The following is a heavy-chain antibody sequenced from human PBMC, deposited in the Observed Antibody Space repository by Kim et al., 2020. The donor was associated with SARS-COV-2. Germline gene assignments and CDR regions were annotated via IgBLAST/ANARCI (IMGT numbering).Heavy chain of an antibody. Sequence: SETLSLTCAVSGGSISGGDYYWDWIRQPPGKGLQWIGSINYGGTTYFNPALKSRVTVSVDTSNNQFSLKLTSVTAADTAVYYCARLIRSTVPNYYYYAMDVWGQGTTVTVSS. CDR3: ARLIRSTVPNYYYYAMDV. J-gene: IGHJ6*02. CDR1: GGSISGGDYY. CDR2: INYGGTT. V-gene: IGHV4-39*01. D-gene: IGHD4-4*01.